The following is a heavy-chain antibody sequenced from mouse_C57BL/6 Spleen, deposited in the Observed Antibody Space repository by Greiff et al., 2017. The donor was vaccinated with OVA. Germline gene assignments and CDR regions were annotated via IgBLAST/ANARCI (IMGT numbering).Heavy chain of an antibody. CDR2: ISGGGSYT. V-gene: IGHV5-4*01. Sequence: EVQLVESGGGLVKPGGSLKLSCAASGFTFSSYAMSWVRQTPEKRLEWVATISGGGSYTYYPDNVKGRFTISRDNAKNNLYLQMSHLKSEDTAMYYCARDAMDYWGQGTSVTVSS. CDR1: GFTFSSYA. CDR3: ARDAMDY. J-gene: IGHJ4*01.